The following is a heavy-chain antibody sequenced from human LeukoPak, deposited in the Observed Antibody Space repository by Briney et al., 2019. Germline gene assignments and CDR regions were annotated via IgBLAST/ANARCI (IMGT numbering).Heavy chain of an antibody. V-gene: IGHV3-30*04. J-gene: IGHJ4*02. CDR1: GFGFSDSV. D-gene: IGHD3-10*01. CDR3: VKEAYYGWGSSPIFYFDY. CDR2: ISHDVKTT. Sequence: GGSLRLSCVASGFGFSDSVIHWVHQAPGKGLEWVAVISHDVKTTYYADSAKGRFTISRDNSRNTVFLQMNRLRPEDTAVYYCVKEAYYGWGSSPIFYFDYWGQGTRVTVSS.